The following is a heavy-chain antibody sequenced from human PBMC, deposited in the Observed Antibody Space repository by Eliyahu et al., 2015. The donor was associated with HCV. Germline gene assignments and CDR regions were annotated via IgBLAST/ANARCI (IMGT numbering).Heavy chain of an antibody. CDR2: IYXXGST. CDR3: ARHGDSWIPTRSFDY. V-gene: IGHV4-59*08. J-gene: IGHJ4*02. D-gene: IGHD5-18*01. Sequence: QVQLQESGPGLVKPSETLSLTCTVSGXSISSYYXSWIRQPPGKGXEXIGYIYXXGSTNYNPSLKSRVTISVDTSKNQFSLKLSSVTAADTAVYYCARHGDSWIPTRSFDYWGQGTLVTVSS. CDR1: GXSISSYY.